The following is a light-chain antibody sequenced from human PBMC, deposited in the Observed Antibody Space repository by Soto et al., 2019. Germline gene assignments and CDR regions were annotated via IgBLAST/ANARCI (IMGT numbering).Light chain of an antibody. CDR2: KAS. V-gene: IGKV1-5*03. CDR1: QSISSW. J-gene: IGKJ2*01. CDR3: QQYNSNSYT. Sequence: DVQMTQSPSTLSASVGDRVTITCRASQSISSWLAWNQQKAGKAPKLLIYKASTLETGVPSRFSGSGSGTEFTLTISSLQPDDFASYYCQQYNSNSYTFGQGTKLEIK.